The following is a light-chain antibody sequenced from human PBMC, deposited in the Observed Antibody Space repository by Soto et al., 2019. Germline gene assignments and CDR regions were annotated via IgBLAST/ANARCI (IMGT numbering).Light chain of an antibody. V-gene: IGKV1-5*03. CDR3: QHYNSYSEA. CDR1: QTISSW. Sequence: DIQTTQSPSTLSGSVGERVTITFRASQTISSWLAWYQQKPGKAPKLLIYKASTLKSGVPSRFSGSGSGTEFTLTISSMQPDDFATYYCQHYNSYSEAFGQGTKVDI. J-gene: IGKJ1*01. CDR2: KAS.